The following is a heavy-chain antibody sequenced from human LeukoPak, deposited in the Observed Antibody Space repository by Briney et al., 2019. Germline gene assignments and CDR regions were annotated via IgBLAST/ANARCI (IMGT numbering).Heavy chain of an antibody. D-gene: IGHD4-23*01. CDR3: AKSPTVDAAFDI. Sequence: GGSLRLSCAASEFTFSSYWMSRVRQAPGKGLEWVANIKQDGSEKYYVDSVKGRFIISRDNAKNSLYLQMNSLSAEDTAVYYCAKSPTVDAAFDIWGQGTMVTVSS. V-gene: IGHV3-7*02. CDR2: IKQDGSEK. J-gene: IGHJ3*02. CDR1: EFTFSSYW.